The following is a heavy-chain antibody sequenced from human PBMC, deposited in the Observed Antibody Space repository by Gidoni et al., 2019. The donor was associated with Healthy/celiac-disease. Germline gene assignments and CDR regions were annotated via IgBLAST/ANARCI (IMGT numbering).Heavy chain of an antibody. CDR1: GGSISSSSYY. D-gene: IGHD3-22*01. V-gene: IGHV4-39*01. CDR2: IYYSGST. J-gene: IGHJ3*02. Sequence: QLQLQESGPGLVKPSETLSLTCTVSGGSISSSSYYWGWIRQPPGKGLEWIGSIYYSGSTYYNPSLKSRVNISVDTSKNQFSLKLSSVTAADTAVYYCARTYYYDSSGMGAFDIWGQGTMVTVSS. CDR3: ARTYYYDSSGMGAFDI.